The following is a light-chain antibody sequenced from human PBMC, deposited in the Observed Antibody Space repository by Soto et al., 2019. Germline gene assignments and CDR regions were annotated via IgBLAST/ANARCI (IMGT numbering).Light chain of an antibody. CDR2: TNN. CDR3: ATWDGSLNGVV. V-gene: IGLV1-44*01. CDR1: SSNIGSNT. Sequence: QSVLTQPPSASGTPGQRVTISCSGSSSNIGSNTVNWYQHLPGTTPKLLIYTNNQRPSGVPDRFSGSKSGTSASLAISGLQSEDEADYYCATWDGSLNGVVFGGGTKVTVL. J-gene: IGLJ2*01.